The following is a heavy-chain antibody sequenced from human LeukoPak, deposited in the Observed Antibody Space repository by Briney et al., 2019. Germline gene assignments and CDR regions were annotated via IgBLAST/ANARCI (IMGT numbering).Heavy chain of an antibody. CDR3: ARGIAAARGGIDP. CDR2: MNPNSGNT. D-gene: IGHD6-13*01. CDR1: GYTFTSYD. V-gene: IGHV1-8*03. J-gene: IGHJ5*02. Sequence: RASVKVSCKASGYTFTSYDINWVRQATGQGLEWMGWMNPNSGNTGYAQKFQGRVTITRNTSISTAYMELSSLRSEDTAVYYCARGIAAARGGIDPWGQGTLVTVSS.